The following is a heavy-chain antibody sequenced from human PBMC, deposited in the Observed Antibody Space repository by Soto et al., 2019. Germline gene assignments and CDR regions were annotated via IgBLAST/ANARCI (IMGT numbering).Heavy chain of an antibody. J-gene: IGHJ4*02. CDR1: GGTFRSYV. CDR3: ARIGTLDCIDDY. Sequence: QVQLVQSGAEVKKPGSSVKVSCKASGGTFRSYVTSWVRQAPGQGLEWLGGIIPMYGTTYYAQTFQGRVPISADESTSTAFMELSSLRSEDTAVYYCARIGTLDCIDDYWGQGTLVTGSS. D-gene: IGHD3-9*01. V-gene: IGHV1-69*12. CDR2: IIPMYGTT.